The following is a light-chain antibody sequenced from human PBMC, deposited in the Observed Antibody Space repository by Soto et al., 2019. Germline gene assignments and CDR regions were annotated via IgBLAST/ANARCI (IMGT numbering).Light chain of an antibody. CDR1: QSVRGSS. CDR2: SVS. J-gene: IGKJ3*01. Sequence: EVVLTQSPGTLSLSPGEGATLSCRASQSVRGSSLAWYQQKPGQAPRLLIYSVSSRATGIPDRFSGSGSGTDFTLTISRLEPEDFAVSYCQQYGALPVTFGPGITVDIK. V-gene: IGKV3-20*01. CDR3: QQYGALPVT.